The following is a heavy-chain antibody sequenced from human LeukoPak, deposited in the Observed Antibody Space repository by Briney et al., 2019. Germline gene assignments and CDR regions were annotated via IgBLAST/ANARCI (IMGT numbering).Heavy chain of an antibody. CDR2: ISSSGSYI. D-gene: IGHD4/OR15-4a*01. CDR3: ARDTLGEGEDANYAVYYFDY. Sequence: GGSLRLSCATSGFTFNIYSLNWVRQAPGKGLEWVASISSSGSYIYYTDSLKGRFTISRDNGKNSLDLQMNSLRADDTAVYYCARDTLGEGEDANYAVYYFDYWGQGTVVTVSS. J-gene: IGHJ4*02. V-gene: IGHV3-21*01. CDR1: GFTFNIYS.